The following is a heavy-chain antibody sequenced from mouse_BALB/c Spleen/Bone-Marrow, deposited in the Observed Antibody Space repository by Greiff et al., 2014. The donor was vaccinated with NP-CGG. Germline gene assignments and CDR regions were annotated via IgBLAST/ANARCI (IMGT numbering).Heavy chain of an antibody. Sequence: VQLQQSGPGLVAPSQSLSITCTVSGFSLTSYGVHWVRQPPGKGLEWLGVIWADGSTNYNSALMSRLSISIDNSKSQVFLKMNSLQTDDTAIYYCSSITTATGAMDYWGQGTSVTVSS. CDR2: IWADGST. D-gene: IGHD1-2*01. J-gene: IGHJ4*01. V-gene: IGHV2-9*02. CDR1: GFSLTSYG. CDR3: SSITTATGAMDY.